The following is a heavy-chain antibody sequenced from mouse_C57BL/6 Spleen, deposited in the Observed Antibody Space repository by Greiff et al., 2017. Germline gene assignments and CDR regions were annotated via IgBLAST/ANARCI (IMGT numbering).Heavy chain of an antibody. CDR2: IHPNSGST. D-gene: IGHD1-1*01. J-gene: IGHJ1*03. CDR3: AIYYYGSDWYFDV. V-gene: IGHV1-64*01. CDR1: GYTFTSYW. Sequence: QVQLQQPGAELVKPGASVKLSCKASGYTFTSYWMHWVKQRPGQGLGWIGMIHPNSGSTNYNEKFKSKATLTVDKSSSTAYMQLSSLTSEDAAVYYCAIYYYGSDWYFDVWGTGTTVTVSS.